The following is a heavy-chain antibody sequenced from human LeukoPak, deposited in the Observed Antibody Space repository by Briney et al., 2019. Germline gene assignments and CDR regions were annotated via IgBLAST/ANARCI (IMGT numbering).Heavy chain of an antibody. Sequence: GGSLRLSCAASGFTFSNYAMSWVRQAPGKGLEWVSGIRNSGIDTYYADSVEGRFTVSRDNSKNTLYLQMNSLRAEDTAVYYCAKLLSGYCSRTSCLNWFDPWGQGTLVTVSS. V-gene: IGHV3-23*01. J-gene: IGHJ5*02. CDR2: IRNSGIDT. CDR3: AKLLSGYCSRTSCLNWFDP. D-gene: IGHD2-2*01. CDR1: GFTFSNYA.